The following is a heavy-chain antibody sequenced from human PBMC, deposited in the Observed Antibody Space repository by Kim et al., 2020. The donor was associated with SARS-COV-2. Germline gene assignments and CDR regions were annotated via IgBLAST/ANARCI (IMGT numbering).Heavy chain of an antibody. J-gene: IGHJ2*01. CDR1: GFAFSNSA. Sequence: GGSLRLSCAASGFAFSNSAMHWVRQAPGKGLEWVGRISGKRDSSANAYAAPGQGRFTSYSHEKTKNVQMEMLSPKTKATAEYSKIRTADRPHNYWYSDH. V-gene: IGHV3-73*01. CDR2: ISGKRDSSAN. CDR3: IRTADRPHNYWYSDH.